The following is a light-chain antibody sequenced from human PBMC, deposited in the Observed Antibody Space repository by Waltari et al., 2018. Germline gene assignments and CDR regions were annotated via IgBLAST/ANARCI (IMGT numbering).Light chain of an antibody. Sequence: DIQMTQSPSSLSASVGDRVTITCRASQSISRYFNWYQQKPGEAHKLLIYLTSNLQSGVPPRFSGSGSGTDFTLTISSLQPEDFATYHCQQSEGIPYTFGQGTKLEL. CDR2: LTS. V-gene: IGKV1-39*01. CDR3: QQSEGIPYT. J-gene: IGKJ2*01. CDR1: QSISRY.